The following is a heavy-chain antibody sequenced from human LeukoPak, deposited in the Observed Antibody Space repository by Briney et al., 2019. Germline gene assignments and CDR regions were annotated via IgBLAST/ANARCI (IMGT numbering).Heavy chain of an antibody. CDR1: GLTFSSYG. J-gene: IGHJ6*02. Sequence: TGGSLRLSCAASGLTFSSYGMRWVRQAPGKGLEWVAVIWYDGSNKYYADSVKGRFTISRDNSKNTLYLQMNSLRAEDTAVYYCARVSYYYDSSGYSGYYYYYDMDVWGQGTTVTVSS. V-gene: IGHV3-33*01. D-gene: IGHD3-22*01. CDR2: IWYDGSNK. CDR3: ARVSYYYDSSGYSGYYYYYDMDV.